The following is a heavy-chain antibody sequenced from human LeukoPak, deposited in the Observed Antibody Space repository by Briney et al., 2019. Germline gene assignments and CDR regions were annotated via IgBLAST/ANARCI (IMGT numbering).Heavy chain of an antibody. CDR3: ARIVVGATTFPDY. J-gene: IGHJ4*02. Sequence: SETLSLTCTVSGGSISSSSYYWGWIRQPPGKGLEWIGSIYYSGSTYYNPSLKSRVTISVDTSKNQFSLKLSSVTAADTAVYYCARIVVGATTFPDYWGQGTLVTVSS. CDR2: IYYSGST. D-gene: IGHD1-26*01. V-gene: IGHV4-39*01. CDR1: GGSISSSSYY.